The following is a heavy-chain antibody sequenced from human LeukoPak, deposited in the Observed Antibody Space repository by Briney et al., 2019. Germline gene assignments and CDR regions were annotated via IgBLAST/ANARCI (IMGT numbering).Heavy chain of an antibody. CDR1: GYTFTNYW. D-gene: IGHD3-10*01. Sequence: GESLKISCKASGYTFTNYWIGWVRQMPGKGLEWMGIMYPGDSDTRYSPSFQGQVTISADKSISTAYLQWSSLKASDTAMYYCAASTYGSGAYVAFDSWGQGTLVTVSS. CDR3: AASTYGSGAYVAFDS. CDR2: MYPGDSDT. V-gene: IGHV5-51*01. J-gene: IGHJ4*02.